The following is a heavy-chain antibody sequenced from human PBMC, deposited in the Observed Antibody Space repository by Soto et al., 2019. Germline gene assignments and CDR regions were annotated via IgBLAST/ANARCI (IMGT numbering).Heavy chain of an antibody. CDR1: GFTFSSYW. D-gene: IGHD6-13*01. Sequence: GGSLRLSCAASGFTFSSYWMSWVRQAPGKWLEWVANIKQDGSEKYYVDSVKGRFTISRDNAKNSLYLQMNSLRAEDTAVYYCARHRRGYSSSWYRGYYYYGMDVWGQGTTVTVSS. V-gene: IGHV3-7*01. CDR3: ARHRRGYSSSWYRGYYYYGMDV. CDR2: IKQDGSEK. J-gene: IGHJ6*02.